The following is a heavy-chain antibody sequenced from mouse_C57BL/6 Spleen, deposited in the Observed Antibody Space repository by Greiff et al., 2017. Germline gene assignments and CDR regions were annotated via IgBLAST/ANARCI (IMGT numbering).Heavy chain of an antibody. V-gene: IGHV10-1*01. CDR2: IRSKSNNYAT. CDR3: VRPYGNYGDWFAY. D-gene: IGHD2-1*01. Sequence: EVQRVESGGGLVQPKGSLTLSCAASGFSFNTYAMNWVRQAPGKGLEWVARIRSKSNNYATYYADSVKDRFTISRDDSESMLYLQMNNLKTEDTAMYYCVRPYGNYGDWFAYWGQGTLVTVSA. J-gene: IGHJ3*01. CDR1: GFSFNTYA.